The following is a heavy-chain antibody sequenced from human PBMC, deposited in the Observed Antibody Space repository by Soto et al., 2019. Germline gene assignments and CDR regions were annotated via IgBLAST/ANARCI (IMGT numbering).Heavy chain of an antibody. J-gene: IGHJ4*02. CDR3: ARDPFGQTYPVVYDY. CDR1: GFTFSRYG. CDR2: ISDNGSDK. V-gene: IGHV3-30*03. Sequence: QVQLVESGGGVVQPERSLRLSCAASGFTFSRYGMHWVRQTPGKGLEWVAVISDNGSDKYYGDSVKGRFTISRDNSKNTLDLQMNSLRAADTAVYFCARDPFGQTYPVVYDYWGQGTLVTVSS. D-gene: IGHD3-3*01.